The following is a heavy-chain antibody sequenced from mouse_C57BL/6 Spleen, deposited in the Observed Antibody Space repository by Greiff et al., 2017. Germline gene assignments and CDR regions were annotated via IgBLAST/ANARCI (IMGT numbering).Heavy chain of an antibody. J-gene: IGHJ2*01. V-gene: IGHV1-4*01. CDR2: INPSSGYT. Sequence: QVHVKQSGAELARPGASVKMSCKASGYTFTSYTMTWVKQRPGRGLEWIGYINPSSGYTKYNQKFKDKDTLTADKSSSTAYMQLSSVTSADSAVYYCALWDYWGQGTTLTVSS. CDR3: ALWDY. CDR1: GYTFTSYT. D-gene: IGHD6-1*01.